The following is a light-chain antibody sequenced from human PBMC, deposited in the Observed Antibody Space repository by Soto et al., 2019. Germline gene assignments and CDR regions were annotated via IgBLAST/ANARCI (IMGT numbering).Light chain of an antibody. CDR3: QQYNNWPRT. Sequence: EIVMTQSPATLSVSPGERATVSCRASQSVSSNLAWYQQKPGQAPRLLIYGASTRATGIPARFSGSGSGTDFTLTIGSRQSEDFAVYYCQQYNNWPRTFGQGTKLEIK. CDR2: GAS. V-gene: IGKV3-15*01. CDR1: QSVSSN. J-gene: IGKJ2*01.